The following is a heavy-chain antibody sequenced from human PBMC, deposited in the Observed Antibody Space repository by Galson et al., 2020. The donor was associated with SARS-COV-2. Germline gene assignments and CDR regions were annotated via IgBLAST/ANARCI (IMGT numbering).Heavy chain of an antibody. CDR3: ARDRVGPLDY. J-gene: IGHJ4*02. CDR1: GFTFSDYY. Sequence: GESLKISCIVSGFTFSDYYMSWVRQAPGKGLEWVSYSSTTTYTNYADSVKGRFTISRDNAKNSLYLQMDSLRAEDTAIYYCARDRVGPLDYWGQGTLVTVSS. CDR2: SSTTTYT. D-gene: IGHD1-26*01. V-gene: IGHV3-11*06.